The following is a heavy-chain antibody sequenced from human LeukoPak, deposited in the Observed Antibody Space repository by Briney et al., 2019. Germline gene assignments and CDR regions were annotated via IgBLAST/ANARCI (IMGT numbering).Heavy chain of an antibody. CDR2: ISYDGSNK. CDR3: AKDRGSSWYYYYYGMDV. CDR1: GFNFRRYG. D-gene: IGHD6-13*01. J-gene: IGHJ6*02. Sequence: GGSLRPSCAASGFNFRRYGMHRVRQAPGKGLEWVAVISYDGSNKYYADSVKGRFTISRDNSKNTLYLQMNSLRAEDTAVYYCAKDRGSSWYYYYYGMDVWGRATTVTVSS. V-gene: IGHV3-30*18.